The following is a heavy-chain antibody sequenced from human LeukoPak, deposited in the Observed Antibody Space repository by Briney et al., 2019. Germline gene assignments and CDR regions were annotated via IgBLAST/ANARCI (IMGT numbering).Heavy chain of an antibody. CDR3: AKDLSSSWFEGLDN. CDR1: GFTLSTYG. V-gene: IGHV3-33*06. CDR2: IWNDGSNK. J-gene: IGHJ4*02. D-gene: IGHD6-13*01. Sequence: GGSLRLSCAASGFTLSTYGMYWVRQAPGKGLEWGAVIWNDGSNKHYADSVKGRFTISRDNSKNTLDLQMNSLRAEDTAVYYCAKDLSSSWFEGLDNWGQGTLVTVSS.